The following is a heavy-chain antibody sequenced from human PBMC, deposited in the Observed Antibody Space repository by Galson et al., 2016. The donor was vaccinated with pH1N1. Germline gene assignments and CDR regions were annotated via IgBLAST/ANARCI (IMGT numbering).Heavy chain of an antibody. CDR1: GGIFNSHT. CDR2: ISTLFGTA. CDR3: ASEGANYYGSDGMDV. Sequence: SVKVSCKASGGIFNSHTISWVRQAPGQGLEWMGRISTLFGTANYAQNCMGRVTISADATTGTAYIELNNLTSQDTAVYFCASEGANYYGSDGMDVWGQGTTVTVSS. V-gene: IGHV1-69*13. J-gene: IGHJ6*02. D-gene: IGHD3-10*01.